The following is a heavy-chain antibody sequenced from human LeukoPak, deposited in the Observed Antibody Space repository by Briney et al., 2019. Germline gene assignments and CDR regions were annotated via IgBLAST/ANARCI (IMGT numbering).Heavy chain of an antibody. Sequence: SETLSLTCTVSGGSISSRSYYWGWIRQPPGKGLEGIGSIYYSGSTYYNPSLKSRVTISVDTSKNQFSLKLSSVTAADTAVYYCASRPRYNSSWGEATFDYWGQGTLVTVSS. CDR1: GGSISSRSYY. CDR3: ASRPRYNSSWGEATFDY. J-gene: IGHJ4*02. D-gene: IGHD6-13*01. CDR2: IYYSGST. V-gene: IGHV4-39*01.